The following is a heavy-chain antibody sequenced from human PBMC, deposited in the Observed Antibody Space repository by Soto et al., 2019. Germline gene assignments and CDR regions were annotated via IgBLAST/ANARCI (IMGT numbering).Heavy chain of an antibody. V-gene: IGHV1-69*04. CDR3: ARDGSAWDFDY. CDR2: IIPILGIA. Sequence: ASVTVSCKASGGTFSSYTNNWARQAPGQGLEWMGRIIPILGIANYAQKFQGWATMTRDTSISTAYMELSSLRSDDTAVYYCARDGSAWDFDYWGQGNLVTVSS. CDR1: GGTFSSYT. D-gene: IGHD6-19*01. J-gene: IGHJ4*02.